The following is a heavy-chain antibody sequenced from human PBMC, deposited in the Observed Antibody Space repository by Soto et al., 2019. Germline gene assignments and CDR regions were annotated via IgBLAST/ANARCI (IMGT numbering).Heavy chain of an antibody. J-gene: IGHJ6*03. CDR3: ARCGGDCQYYYYYYMDV. CDR2: ISAYNGNT. D-gene: IGHD2-21*01. V-gene: IGHV1-18*01. Sequence: QVPLVQSGAEVMKPGAGVKLSCKASGYTFTSYGISWVRQAAGQGLEWMGWISAYNGNTNYAQKLQGRVTMTTDTSTSTAYMELRSLRSDDTAVYYCARCGGDCQYYYYYYMDVWGKGTTVTVSS. CDR1: GYTFTSYG.